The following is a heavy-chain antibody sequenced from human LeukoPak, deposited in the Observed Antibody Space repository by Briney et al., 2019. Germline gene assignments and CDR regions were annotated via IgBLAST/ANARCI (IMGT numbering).Heavy chain of an antibody. J-gene: IGHJ4*02. CDR2: IKQDGSEK. D-gene: IGHD4-23*01. Sequence: PGGSLRLSCAASGFTFSSYWMSWVRQAPGKGLEWVANIKQDGSEKYYVEAVNGRFTISRDNAKNSLYLQMNSLRAEATAVYYCARDFRGTTVAYYWGQGTLVTVSS. V-gene: IGHV3-7*01. CDR3: ARDFRGTTVAYY. CDR1: GFTFSSYW.